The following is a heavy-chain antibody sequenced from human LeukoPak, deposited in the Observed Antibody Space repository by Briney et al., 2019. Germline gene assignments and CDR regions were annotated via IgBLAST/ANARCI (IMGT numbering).Heavy chain of an antibody. D-gene: IGHD3-22*01. CDR3: AKGSYYDSSGSFYFDY. CDR2: ISGSGDNT. Sequence: HPGGSLRLSCAASGFTFSSYAMSWVRQAPGKGQEWVSGISGSGDNTYYADSVKGRFTISRDNSKNTLYVQVNSLGTEDTAAYYCAKGSYYDSSGSFYFDYWGQGTLVTVSS. V-gene: IGHV3-23*01. CDR1: GFTFSSYA. J-gene: IGHJ4*02.